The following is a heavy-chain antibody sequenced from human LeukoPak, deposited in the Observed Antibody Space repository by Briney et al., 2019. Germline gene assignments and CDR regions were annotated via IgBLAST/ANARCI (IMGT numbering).Heavy chain of an antibody. Sequence: SETLSLTCAVYGGSFSGCYWSWIRQPPGKGLEWIGEINHSGSTNYNPSLKSRVTISVDTSKNQFSLKLSSVTAADTAVYYCARADKAAAGTCFDYWGQGTLVTVSS. D-gene: IGHD6-13*01. CDR1: GGSFSGCY. CDR2: INHSGST. V-gene: IGHV4-34*01. J-gene: IGHJ4*02. CDR3: ARADKAAAGTCFDY.